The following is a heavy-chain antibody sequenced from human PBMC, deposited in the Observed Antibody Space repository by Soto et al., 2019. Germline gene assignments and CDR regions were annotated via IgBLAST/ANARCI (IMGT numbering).Heavy chain of an antibody. CDR1: RVAFSKFI. D-gene: IGHD6-19*01. V-gene: IGHV1-69*01. J-gene: IGHJ6*02. CDR3: AKVRYSSPMGYYYGMDV. CDR2: IITIFGTA. Sequence: QAQLEQSGGEVKKPGSSVKVSCKASRVAFSKFIVTWVRQAPGLGLEWVGGIITIFGTAHYAQKFQGRVTITADESTSTSYMEVNNLRSEDTAVYYCAKVRYSSPMGYYYGMDVWGQGTTVTVSS.